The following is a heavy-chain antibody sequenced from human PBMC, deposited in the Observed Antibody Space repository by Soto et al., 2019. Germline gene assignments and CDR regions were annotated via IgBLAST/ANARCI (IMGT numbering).Heavy chain of an antibody. CDR2: IYHSGST. CDR3: ARVIATAVHWFDP. Sequence: QVQLQESGPGLVKPSGTLSLTCAVSGGSISSTNWWSWVRQPPGKGLEWIGDIYHSGSTNYNPSLKSRATISVDKSKNQFSLKLSSVTAADTAVYHCARVIATAVHWFDPWGQGTLVTVSS. CDR1: GGSISSTNW. D-gene: IGHD6-13*01. J-gene: IGHJ5*02. V-gene: IGHV4-4*02.